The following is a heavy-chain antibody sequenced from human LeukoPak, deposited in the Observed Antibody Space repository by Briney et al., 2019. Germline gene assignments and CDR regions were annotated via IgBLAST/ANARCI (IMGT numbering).Heavy chain of an antibody. D-gene: IGHD6-13*01. J-gene: IGHJ4*02. CDR1: GFTFSSYA. CDR3: ARGIAADGSYANFDY. CDR2: ISYDGSNK. Sequence: PGQSLRLSCAASGFTFSSYAMHWVRQAPGKGLGWVAVISYDGSNKYYADSVKGRFTISRDNSKNTLYLQMNSLRAEDTAVYYCARGIAADGSYANFDYWGQGTLVTVSS. V-gene: IGHV3-30-3*01.